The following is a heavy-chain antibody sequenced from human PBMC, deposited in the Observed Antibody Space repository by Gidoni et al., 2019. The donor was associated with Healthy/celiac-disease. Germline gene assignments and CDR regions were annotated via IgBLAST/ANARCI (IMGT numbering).Heavy chain of an antibody. J-gene: IGHJ4*02. CDR1: GFPFSSYA. V-gene: IGHV3-23*01. Sequence: EVQLLESGGGLVQPGGSLRLSCAASGFPFSSYALSWVRQAPGKGLEWVSAISGSGGSTYYADSVKGRFTISRDNSKNTLYLQMNSLRAEDTAVYYCAKSYDYYDSSGYHDYWGQGTLVTVSS. D-gene: IGHD3-22*01. CDR3: AKSYDYYDSSGYHDY. CDR2: ISGSGGST.